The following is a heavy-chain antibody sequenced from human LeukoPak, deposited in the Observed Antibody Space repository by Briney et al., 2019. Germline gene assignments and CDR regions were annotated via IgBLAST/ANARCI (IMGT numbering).Heavy chain of an antibody. CDR1: GFTFSSYG. J-gene: IGHJ4*02. CDR2: IKQDGSEK. V-gene: IGHV3-7*01. D-gene: IGHD1-26*01. CDR3: AREESGTYWD. Sequence: PGGSLRLSCTASGFTFSSYGMHWVRQAPGKGLEWVANIKQDGSEKFSVDSVKGRFIISRDNSKNSLHLQINSLRAEDTAVYYCAREESGTYWDWGQGTLVTVSS.